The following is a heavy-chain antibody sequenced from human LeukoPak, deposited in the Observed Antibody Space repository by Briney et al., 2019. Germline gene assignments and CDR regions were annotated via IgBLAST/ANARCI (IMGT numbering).Heavy chain of an antibody. V-gene: IGHV4-4*07. CDR2: IHTSGST. Sequence: PSETLSLTCTVSGDSISSYYWSWIRQSAGKGLVWIGRIHTSGSTDYSPSLKSRVTMSIDTSKTQFSLKVNSVTAADTGVYYCARAPEFSSGWLLDYWGQGSLVTVSS. J-gene: IGHJ4*02. D-gene: IGHD6-19*01. CDR3: ARAPEFSSGWLLDY. CDR1: GDSISSYY.